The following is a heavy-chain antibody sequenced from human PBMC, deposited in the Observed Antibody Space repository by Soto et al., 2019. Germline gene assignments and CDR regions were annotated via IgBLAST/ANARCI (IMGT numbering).Heavy chain of an antibody. CDR3: LRFRRYCSGGSCRYNYFDY. Sequence: SETLSLTCAVYGGSFSGYYWSWIRQPPGKGLEWIGEINHSGSTNYNPSLKSRVTISVDTSKNQFSLKLSSVTAADTAVYYCLRFRRYCSGGSCRYNYFDYWGQGTLVTVSS. D-gene: IGHD2-15*01. J-gene: IGHJ4*02. CDR1: GGSFSGYY. CDR2: INHSGST. V-gene: IGHV4-34*01.